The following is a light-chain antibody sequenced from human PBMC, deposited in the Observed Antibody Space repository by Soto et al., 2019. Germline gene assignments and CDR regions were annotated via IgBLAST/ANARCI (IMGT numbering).Light chain of an antibody. CDR2: VGS. CDR3: QQSYIVPYT. J-gene: IGKJ2*01. CDR1: ENIRNY. Sequence: DIPMTRSPSSLSASVGDRVTISCRSSENIRNYLIWYRQKPGKAPELLMYVGSTLESGVPSRFSGSGLGTDFTLTIKSLQPEDFGVYYCQQSYIVPYTFGRGTSLDI. V-gene: IGKV1-39*01.